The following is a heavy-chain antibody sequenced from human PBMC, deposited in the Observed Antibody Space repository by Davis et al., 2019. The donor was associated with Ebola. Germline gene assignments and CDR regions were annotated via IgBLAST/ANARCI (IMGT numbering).Heavy chain of an antibody. D-gene: IGHD4-17*01. Sequence: GGSLRLSCAASGFTFSSYVISCVRQPPGKGLEWVSTLCTSVDTYYAESVKGRFTISRDNSKNTLYLQMNGLRVEDTAIYYCGKDNYAVTIMVGAFDIWGQGTVVTVSS. CDR1: GFTFSSYV. J-gene: IGHJ3*02. V-gene: IGHV3-23*01. CDR2: LCTSVDT. CDR3: GKDNYAVTIMVGAFDI.